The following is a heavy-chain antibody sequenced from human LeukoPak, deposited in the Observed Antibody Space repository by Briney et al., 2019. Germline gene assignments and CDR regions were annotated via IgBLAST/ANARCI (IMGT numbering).Heavy chain of an antibody. CDR3: TKDFDWGSGH. J-gene: IGHJ4*02. CDR2: IKGDGSGA. Sequence: GGSLRLSCAASGLTFSSHWMHWVRQAPGKGPLWVSRIKGDGSGASYADSVKGRFTISRDNTKTTLYLQMDSLTVDDTAVYYCTKDFDWGSGHWGQGTLVTVSS. V-gene: IGHV3-74*01. D-gene: IGHD7-27*01. CDR1: GLTFSSHW.